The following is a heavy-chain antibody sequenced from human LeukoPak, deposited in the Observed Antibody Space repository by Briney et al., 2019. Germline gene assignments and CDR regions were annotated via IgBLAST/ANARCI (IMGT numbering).Heavy chain of an antibody. CDR3: ATLYDILTGSPFDY. D-gene: IGHD3-9*01. CDR1: GYTLTGLS. CDR2: FDPEDGET. V-gene: IGHV1-24*01. Sequence: GASVKVSCKVSGYTLTGLSMHWVRQAPGKGLEWMGGFDPEDGETIYAQKFQGRVTMTRDTSTSTVYMELSSLRSEDTAVYYCATLYDILTGSPFDYWGQGTLVTVSS. J-gene: IGHJ4*02.